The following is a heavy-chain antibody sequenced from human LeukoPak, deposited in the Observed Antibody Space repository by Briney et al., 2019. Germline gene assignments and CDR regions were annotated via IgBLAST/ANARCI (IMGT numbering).Heavy chain of an antibody. Sequence: ASVKVSCKASGYIFSSYAMHWVRQAPGQRLEWMGWINTGNGNKEYSQKFQGRVTITRDTSASTANMELSSLRSEDTAVYYCARARPYCSSTSCYSRNWFDPWGQGTLVTVSS. J-gene: IGHJ5*02. CDR3: ARARPYCSSTSCYSRNWFDP. CDR2: INTGNGNK. D-gene: IGHD2-2*02. CDR1: GYIFSSYA. V-gene: IGHV1-3*04.